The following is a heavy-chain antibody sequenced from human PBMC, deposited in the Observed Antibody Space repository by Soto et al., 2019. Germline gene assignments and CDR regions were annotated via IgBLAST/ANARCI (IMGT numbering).Heavy chain of an antibody. D-gene: IGHD3-10*01. CDR3: ARHVGRATMVRGVDYYYYYGMDV. CDR2: IYYSGST. J-gene: IGHJ6*02. Sequence: SETLSLTCTVSGGSISSSSYYWGWIRQPPGKGLEWIVSIYYSGSTYYNPSLKSRVTISVDTSKNQFSLKLSSVTAADTAVYYCARHVGRATMVRGVDYYYYYGMDVWGQGTTVTVSS. V-gene: IGHV4-39*01. CDR1: GGSISSSSYY.